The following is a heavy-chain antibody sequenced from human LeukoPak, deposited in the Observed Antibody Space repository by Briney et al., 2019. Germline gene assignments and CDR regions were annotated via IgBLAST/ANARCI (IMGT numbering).Heavy chain of an antibody. CDR2: IQNSGST. J-gene: IGHJ1*01. V-gene: IGHV4-31*03. CDR3: ASSFYSDSSGYIFQP. Sequence: TPSQTLSLTCTVSGGSISSGGYYWSWIRQHPGKGLEWIGYIQNSGSTYYNPSLKSRVTMSVVMSKNQFSLKLSSVTAADTAVYYCASSFYSDSSGYIFQPWGQGTLVTVSS. CDR1: GGSISSGGYY. D-gene: IGHD3-22*01.